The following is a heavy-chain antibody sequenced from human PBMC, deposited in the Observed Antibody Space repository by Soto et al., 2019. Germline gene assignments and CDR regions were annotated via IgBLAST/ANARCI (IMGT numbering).Heavy chain of an antibody. Sequence: QVQLVQSGAEVKKPGASVKVPCKASGYSFTSFPIHWVRQAPGQGLECMGWINAANGYTRYSQKFQGRVTITRDTPATTAYMDLSSLTSEDTAVYYCARGGGLDDWGQGTLITVSS. J-gene: IGHJ4*02. V-gene: IGHV1-3*01. CDR2: INAANGYT. CDR3: ARGGGLDD. CDR1: GYSFTSFP. D-gene: IGHD3-10*01.